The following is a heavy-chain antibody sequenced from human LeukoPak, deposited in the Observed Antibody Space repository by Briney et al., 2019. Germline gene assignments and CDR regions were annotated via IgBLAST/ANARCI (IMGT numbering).Heavy chain of an antibody. CDR2: IIPIFGTA. J-gene: IGHJ4*02. CDR3: ASLVDGDYFDY. Sequence: SVKVSCKASEGTFSSYAISGLEQPPEQGLNGRGGIIPIFGTANYAQKFQGRVTITTDESTSTAYMELSSLRSEDTAVYYCASLVDGDYFDYWGQGTLVTVSS. CDR1: EGTFSSYA. D-gene: IGHD2-15*01. V-gene: IGHV1-69*05.